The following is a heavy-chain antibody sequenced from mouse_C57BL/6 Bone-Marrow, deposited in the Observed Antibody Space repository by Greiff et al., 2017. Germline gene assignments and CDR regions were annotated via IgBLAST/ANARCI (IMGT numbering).Heavy chain of an antibody. CDR3: TREDGSSPHYYAMDY. J-gene: IGHJ4*01. D-gene: IGHD1-1*01. CDR2: IDPETGGT. V-gene: IGHV1-15*01. Sequence: QVQLQQSGAELVRPGASVTLSCKASGYTFTDYEMHWVKQTTVHGLEWIGAIDPETGGTAYNQKFKGKAILTADKSSSTAYMELRSLTSEDSAVYYCTREDGSSPHYYAMDYWGQGTSVTVSS. CDR1: GYTFTDYE.